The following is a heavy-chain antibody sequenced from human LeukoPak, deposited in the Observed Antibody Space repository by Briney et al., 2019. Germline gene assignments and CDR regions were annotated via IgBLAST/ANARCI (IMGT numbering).Heavy chain of an antibody. V-gene: IGHV3-23*01. CDR2: ISPSGDIT. CDR3: AKDKVFGGELDY. Sequence: PGGSLRLSCAASGFTFSNHGMNWVRQAPGKGLEWVSGISPSGDITYYADSVKGRFTISRDNAKNSLYLQMNSLRAEDTALYYCAKDKVFGGELDYWGQGTLVTVSS. J-gene: IGHJ4*02. CDR1: GFTFSNHG. D-gene: IGHD3-10*01.